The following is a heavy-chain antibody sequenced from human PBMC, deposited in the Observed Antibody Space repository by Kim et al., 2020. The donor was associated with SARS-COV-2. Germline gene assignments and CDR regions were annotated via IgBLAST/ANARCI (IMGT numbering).Heavy chain of an antibody. Sequence: GGSLRLSCAVSGFTFINYEFTWVRQAPGKGLEWVSYISSNGKTMFYADSVKGRFTISRDNANNLLYLRMNSLRAEDTAIYYCARQVDLYDRSDNVRDAFDMWGQGTTVTVSS. J-gene: IGHJ3*02. V-gene: IGHV3-48*03. D-gene: IGHD3-22*01. CDR3: ARQVDLYDRSDNVRDAFDM. CDR1: GFTFINYE. CDR2: ISSNGKTM.